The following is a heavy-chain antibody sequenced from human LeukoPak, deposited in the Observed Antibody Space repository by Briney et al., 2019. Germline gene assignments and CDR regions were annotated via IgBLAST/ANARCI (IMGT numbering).Heavy chain of an antibody. CDR3: AKKDYSYMAV. CDR1: GGPISSISSY. J-gene: IGHJ6*03. Sequence: NPSETLSLTCTVSGGPISSISSYWGWIRQPPGKGLEWIGNIHYSGSTYYNPSLKSRVTISVYTSKNQFTLKLNSVTAADTAVYYCAKKDYSYMAVWGKGTTVTVSS. V-gene: IGHV4-39*06. CDR2: IHYSGST.